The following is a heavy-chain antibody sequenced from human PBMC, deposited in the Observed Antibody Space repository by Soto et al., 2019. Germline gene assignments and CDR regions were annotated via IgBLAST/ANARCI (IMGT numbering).Heavy chain of an antibody. J-gene: IGHJ6*02. Sequence: QVQLQESGPGLVKPSETLSLSCNVSGGSISDFYWSWIRQSPGKRLEWVGYVYYTGSTNYNPALKSRVTISLGTSKNQFSLKVRSVTAADTAVYYCARGGGYDFRSSQAPPIDVWGQGTTVTVSS. CDR3: ARGGGYDFRSSQAPPIDV. CDR2: VYYTGST. CDR1: GGSISDFY. V-gene: IGHV4-59*01. D-gene: IGHD3-3*01.